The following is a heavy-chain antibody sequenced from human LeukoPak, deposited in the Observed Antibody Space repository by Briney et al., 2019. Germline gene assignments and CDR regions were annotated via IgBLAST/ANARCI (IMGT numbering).Heavy chain of an antibody. V-gene: IGHV4-59*01. J-gene: IGHJ6*02. CDR2: IYYSVNT. Sequence: SETLSLTCTVSCGSISNYFWTWIRQPPGKGLEWIGYIYYSVNTNYNPSLKSRVTISVDTSKNQFSLRLSSVTAADTAVYYCARDTRISGTYGMDVWGQGTTVTVSS. D-gene: IGHD3-10*01. CDR3: ARDTRISGTYGMDV. CDR1: CGSISNYF.